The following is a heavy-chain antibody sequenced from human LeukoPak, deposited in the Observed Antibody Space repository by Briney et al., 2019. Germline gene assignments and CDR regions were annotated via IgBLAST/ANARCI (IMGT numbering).Heavy chain of an antibody. D-gene: IGHD3-3*01. CDR2: INPSGGST. J-gene: IGHJ4*02. Sequence: GSSVKVSCKASGYTFTSYYMHWVRQAPGQGLEWMGIINPSGGSTSYAQKFQGRVTMTRDTSTSTVYMELSSLRSEDTAVYYCARDRGYYDFWSGYHLFDYWGQGTLVTVSS. V-gene: IGHV1-46*01. CDR3: ARDRGYYDFWSGYHLFDY. CDR1: GYTFTSYY.